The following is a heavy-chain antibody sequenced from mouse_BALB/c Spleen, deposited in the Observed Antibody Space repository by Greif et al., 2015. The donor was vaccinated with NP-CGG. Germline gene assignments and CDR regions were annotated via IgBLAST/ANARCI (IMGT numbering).Heavy chain of an antibody. D-gene: IGHD2-4*01. Sequence: EVQRVESGGGFVQPGGSRKLSCAASGFTFSSFGMHWVRQAPEKGLEWVDYISSGSSTIYYADTVKCRFTISRGNPKNARFLQMTSPSSEDTSMYYCARSSYYDVGLLSYWGQGTLVTVSA. CDR1: GFTFSSFG. V-gene: IGHV5-17*02. CDR3: ARSSYYDVGLLSY. CDR2: ISSGSSTI. J-gene: IGHJ3*01.